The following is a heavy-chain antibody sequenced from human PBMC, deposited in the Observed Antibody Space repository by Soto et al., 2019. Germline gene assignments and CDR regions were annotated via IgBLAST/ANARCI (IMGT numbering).Heavy chain of an antibody. D-gene: IGHD5-18*01. J-gene: IGHJ4*02. CDR2: IKSKTDGGTT. CDR1: GFTFSNAW. V-gene: IGHV3-15*01. CDR3: TTGPDMRQPPLFDY. Sequence: GGSLRLSCAASGFTFSNAWMSWVRQAPGKGLEWVGRIKSKTDGGTTDYAAPVKGRFTISKDDSKNTLYLQMNSLKTEDTAVYYCTTGPDMRQPPLFDYWGQGTLVTVSS.